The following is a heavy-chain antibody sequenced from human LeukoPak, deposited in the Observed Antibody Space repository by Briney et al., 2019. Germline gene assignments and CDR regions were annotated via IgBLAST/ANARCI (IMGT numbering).Heavy chain of an antibody. V-gene: IGHV3-74*01. CDR2: INADGSTT. CDR3: IVVVEPPDSDGFDV. CDR1: GFTFSNYS. J-gene: IGHJ3*01. D-gene: IGHD1-14*01. Sequence: SGGSLRLSCAASGFTFSNYSMNWVRQAPGKGLEWVSLINADGSTTSYADSVKGRFTISRDNARNTLSLEMNSLTIEDTAVYYCIVVVEPPDSDGFDVWGQGTMITVSS.